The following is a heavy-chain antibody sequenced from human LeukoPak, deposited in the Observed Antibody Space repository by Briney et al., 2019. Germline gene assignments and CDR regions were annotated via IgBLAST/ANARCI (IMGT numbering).Heavy chain of an antibody. J-gene: IGHJ4*02. CDR3: ARSSGWLVDS. CDR2: ISSSSSYT. Sequence: GGSLRLSCAASGXTFSDYYMSWIRQAPGKGLEWVSYISSSSSYTNYAVSVKGRFTISRDNAKNSLYLQMNSLRAEDTAVYYCARSSGWLVDSWGQGTLVTVSS. CDR1: GXTFSDYY. V-gene: IGHV3-11*06. D-gene: IGHD6-19*01.